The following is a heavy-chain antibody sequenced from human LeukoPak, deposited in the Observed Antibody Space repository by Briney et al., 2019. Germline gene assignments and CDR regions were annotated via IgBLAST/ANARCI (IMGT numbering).Heavy chain of an antibody. J-gene: IGHJ3*02. V-gene: IGHV5-51*01. CDR1: GYSFTNYW. CDR3: AGQDIVVVATATRAFDI. Sequence: GESLKISCKGSGYSFTNYWIAWVRQMPGKGLEWMGIINPGDSDTRYSPSFQGQVTISADKSISTAFLQWSSLKVPDTAMYYCAGQDIVVVATATRAFDIWGQGTMVTVSS. CDR2: INPGDSDT. D-gene: IGHD2-15*01.